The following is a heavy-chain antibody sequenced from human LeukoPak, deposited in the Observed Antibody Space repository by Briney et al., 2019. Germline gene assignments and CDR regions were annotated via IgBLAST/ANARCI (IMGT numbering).Heavy chain of an antibody. J-gene: IGHJ4*02. V-gene: IGHV3-23*01. CDR1: GFTFSSYA. CDR3: AKANSPYYYDSSGYSTFEY. D-gene: IGHD3-22*01. CDR2: MSGSGVSP. Sequence: PGGSLRLSRAASGFTFSSYAMNWVRQAPGKGLEWVSGMSGSGVSPYYADSVKGRFTMSRDNSKNTMYLQMNSLRAEDTAVYYCAKANSPYYYDSSGYSTFEYWGQGTLVTVSS.